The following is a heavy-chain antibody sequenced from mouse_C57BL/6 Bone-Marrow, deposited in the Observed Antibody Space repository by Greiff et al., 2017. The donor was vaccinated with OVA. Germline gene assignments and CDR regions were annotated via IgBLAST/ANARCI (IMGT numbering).Heavy chain of an antibody. Sequence: QVQLQQPGAELVRPGASVKLSCKASGYTFTDYYINWVKQRPGQGLEWIARIYPGSGNTYYNEKFKGKATLTAEKSSSTAYMQLSSLTSEDSAVYFCARKSLIPFTYAMDYWGQGTSVTVSS. J-gene: IGHJ4*01. D-gene: IGHD1-1*01. CDR2: IYPGSGNT. CDR3: ARKSLIPFTYAMDY. V-gene: IGHV1-76*01. CDR1: GYTFTDYY.